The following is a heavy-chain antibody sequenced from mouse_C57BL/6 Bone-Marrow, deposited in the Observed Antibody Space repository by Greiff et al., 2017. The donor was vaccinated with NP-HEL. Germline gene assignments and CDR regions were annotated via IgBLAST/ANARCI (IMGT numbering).Heavy chain of an antibody. CDR2: ISSGSSTI. CDR3: AKDYYGSKDY. J-gene: IGHJ2*01. V-gene: IGHV5-17*01. Sequence: EVHLVESGGGLVKPGGSLKLSCAASGFTFSDYGMHWVRQAPEKGLEWVAYISSGSSTIYYADTVKGRFTISRDNAKNTLFLQMTSLRSEDTAMYYCAKDYYGSKDYWGQGTTLTVSS. D-gene: IGHD1-1*01. CDR1: GFTFSDYG.